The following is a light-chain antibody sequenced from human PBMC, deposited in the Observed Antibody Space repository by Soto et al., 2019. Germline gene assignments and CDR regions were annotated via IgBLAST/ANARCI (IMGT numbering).Light chain of an antibody. V-gene: IGLV1-44*01. CDR3: AAWDDSLNGVV. Sequence: QSVLTQPPSASGTPGQRVTISCSGSSSNIGSNTVNWYQQLPGTAPKLLIYTINQRPSGVPDRFSGSRSGTSASLAISGLQSEDEAHYYCAAWDDSLNGVVFGGGTKVTVL. CDR1: SSNIGSNT. CDR2: TIN. J-gene: IGLJ3*02.